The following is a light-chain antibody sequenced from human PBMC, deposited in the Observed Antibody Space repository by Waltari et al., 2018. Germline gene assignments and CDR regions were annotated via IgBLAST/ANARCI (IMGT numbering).Light chain of an antibody. CDR2: AAP. CDR3: QQLESYPLT. V-gene: IGKV1-9*01. J-gene: IGKJ4*01. CDR1: QGISSF. Sequence: DIQLTQSPSFLSASVGDRVTITCRASQGISSFLAWYQQKPGKVPNLLIYAAPTLQSGVPSRFSGTGSGTEFTLTISNLQPEDFATYYCQQLESYPLTFGGGTKVEIK.